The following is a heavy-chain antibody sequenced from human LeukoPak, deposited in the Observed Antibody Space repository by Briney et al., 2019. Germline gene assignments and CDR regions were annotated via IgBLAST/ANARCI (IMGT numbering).Heavy chain of an antibody. CDR2: ISSSSGTI. CDR3: ASLSYGSRYYYYGMDV. J-gene: IGHJ6*02. Sequence: GGSLRLSCAASGFTFSSYSMNWVRQAPGKGLEWVSYISSSSGTIYYADSVKGRFTISRDNAKNSLYLQMNSLRAEDTAVYYCASLSYGSRYYYYGMDVWGQGTTVTVSS. V-gene: IGHV3-48*04. D-gene: IGHD5-18*01. CDR1: GFTFSSYS.